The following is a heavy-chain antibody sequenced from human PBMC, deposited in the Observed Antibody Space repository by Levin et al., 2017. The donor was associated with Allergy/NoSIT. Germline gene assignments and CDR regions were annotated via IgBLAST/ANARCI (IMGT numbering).Heavy chain of an antibody. CDR2: ISYDGSSK. Sequence: RPGGSLRLSCAASGFTFSSYAMHWVRQAPGKGLEWVAIISYDGSSKYYADSVKGRFTISRDNSKNTLYLQMNSLRAEDTAVYYCARDAFYGSGTYHVYWGQGTLVTVSS. CDR3: ARDAFYGSGTYHVY. J-gene: IGHJ4*02. V-gene: IGHV3-30-3*01. CDR1: GFTFSSYA. D-gene: IGHD3-10*01.